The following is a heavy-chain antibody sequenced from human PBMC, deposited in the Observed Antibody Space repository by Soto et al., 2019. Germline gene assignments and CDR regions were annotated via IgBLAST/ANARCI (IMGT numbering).Heavy chain of an antibody. D-gene: IGHD6-19*01. J-gene: IGHJ4*02. V-gene: IGHV3-21*01. CDR2: ISSSSSYI. Sequence: EVQLVESGGGLVKPGGSLRLSCAASGFTFSSYSMNWVRQAPGKGLEWVSSISSSSSYIYYADSVKGRFTISRDNAKNSLYLQMNGLRAEDTAVYYCARGGGGWIPTDWGQGTLVTVSS. CDR1: GFTFSSYS. CDR3: ARGGGGWIPTD.